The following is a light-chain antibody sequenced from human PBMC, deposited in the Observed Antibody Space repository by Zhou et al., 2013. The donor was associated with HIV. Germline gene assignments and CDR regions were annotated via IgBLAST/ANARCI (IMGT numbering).Light chain of an antibody. CDR3: QHYGSDSRP. Sequence: DIQMTQSPSTLSASVGDRVTITCRASESISSWLAWYQQKPGKAPKLLIYAASRLQNGVPSRFSGGGSGSDFTLTISSLQPEDFATYYCQHYGSDSRPFGPGTKVEI. J-gene: IGKJ1*01. CDR2: AAS. V-gene: IGKV1-5*01. CDR1: ESISSW.